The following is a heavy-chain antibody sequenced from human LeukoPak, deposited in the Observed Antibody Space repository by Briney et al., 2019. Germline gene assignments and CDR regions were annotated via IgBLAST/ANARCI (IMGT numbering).Heavy chain of an antibody. J-gene: IGHJ4*02. CDR2: IIPIFGTA. CDR1: GGTFSSYA. Sequence: GASVKVSCKASGGTFSSYAISWVRQAPGQGLEWIGGIIPIFGTANYAQKFQGRVTITADESTSTAYMELSSLRSEDTAVYYCARDLPGYSYGFSPRPGRANDYWGQGTLVTVSS. V-gene: IGHV1-69*13. D-gene: IGHD5-18*01. CDR3: ARDLPGYSYGFSPRPGRANDY.